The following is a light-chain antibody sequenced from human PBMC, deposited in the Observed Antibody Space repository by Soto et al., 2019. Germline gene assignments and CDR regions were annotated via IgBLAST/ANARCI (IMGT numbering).Light chain of an antibody. CDR1: QSVSSSY. Sequence: EIQMTQSPSSLSASVGDRVTLSCRASQSVSSSYLAWYQQKPGQAPRLLIYGASNRATGIPDRFSGSGSGTEFTLTISRLQSEDFAGYYCQKYNNWPPITFGQGTRLNIK. V-gene: IGKV3-15*01. J-gene: IGKJ5*01. CDR3: QKYNNWPPIT. CDR2: GAS.